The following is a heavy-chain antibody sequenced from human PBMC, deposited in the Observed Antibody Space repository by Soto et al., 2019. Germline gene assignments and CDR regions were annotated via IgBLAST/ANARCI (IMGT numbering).Heavy chain of an antibody. CDR3: AILPSDIFTGYVHY. J-gene: IGHJ4*02. D-gene: IGHD3-9*01. CDR1: GGSISSSSYY. V-gene: IGHV4-39*01. Sequence: SETLSLTCTVSGGSISSSSYYWGWIRQPPGKGLEWIGSIYYSGSTYYNPSLKSRVTISVDTSKNQFSLKLSSVTAADTAVYYCAILPSDIFTGYVHYWGQGTLVTV. CDR2: IYYSGST.